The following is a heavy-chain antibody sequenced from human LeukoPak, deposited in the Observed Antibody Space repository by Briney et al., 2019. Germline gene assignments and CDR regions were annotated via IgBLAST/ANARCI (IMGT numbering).Heavy chain of an antibody. Sequence: SETLSLTCTVSGGSISGYYWSWIRQPPGKGLEWIGYIYYSGSTSYNPSLKSRVTISVDTSKNQFSLKLSSVTAADTAVYYCARLETILLWFGSLDPWGQGTLVTVSS. J-gene: IGHJ5*02. CDR1: GGSISGYY. D-gene: IGHD3-10*01. CDR2: IYYSGST. CDR3: ARLETILLWFGSLDP. V-gene: IGHV4-59*01.